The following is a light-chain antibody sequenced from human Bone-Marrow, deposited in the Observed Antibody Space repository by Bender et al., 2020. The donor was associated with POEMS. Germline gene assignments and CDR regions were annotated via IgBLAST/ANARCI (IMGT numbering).Light chain of an antibody. CDR3: QSTDSSVTHVV. V-gene: IGLV3-25*03. J-gene: IGLJ3*02. CDR2: KDS. Sequence: SYELTQPPSVSVSPGQTARITCSGDALAKQYAYWYQQKPGQAPAVVIYKDSERPSGIPERFSGSISGTTVTLTISGVQADDEADYYCQSTDSSVTHVVFGGGTKLTVL. CDR1: ALAKQY.